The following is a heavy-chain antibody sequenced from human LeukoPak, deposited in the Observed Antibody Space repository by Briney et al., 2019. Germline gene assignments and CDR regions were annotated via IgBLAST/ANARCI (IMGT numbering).Heavy chain of an antibody. CDR2: IYSDGRT. CDR1: GFTVSSNY. J-gene: IGHJ4*02. D-gene: IGHD3-22*01. Sequence: GGSLRLSCAASGFTVSSNYMSLVRQAPGKGLELVSVIYSDGRTYYADFVKGRFTISRDNSKNTLYLQMNSLRAEDTAVYYCARAPGGTQASSGYFDYWGQGTLVTVSS. V-gene: IGHV3-53*01. CDR3: ARAPGGTQASSGYFDY.